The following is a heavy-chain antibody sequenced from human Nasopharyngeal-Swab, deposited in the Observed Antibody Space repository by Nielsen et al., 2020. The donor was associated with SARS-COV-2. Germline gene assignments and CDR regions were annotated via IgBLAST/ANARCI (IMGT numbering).Heavy chain of an antibody. CDR1: GGSFSGYY. D-gene: IGHD3-3*01. CDR3: ARGPHRRITIFGVVIESYYYGMDV. J-gene: IGHJ6*02. Sequence: SETLSLTCDVYGGSFSGYYWSWIRQPPGKGLEWIGEIQHSGSTNYNPSLKSRVTISVDTSKNQFSLKLTSVTAADTAVYYCARGPHRRITIFGVVIESYYYGMDVWGQGTTVTVSS. CDR2: IQHSGST. V-gene: IGHV4-34*01.